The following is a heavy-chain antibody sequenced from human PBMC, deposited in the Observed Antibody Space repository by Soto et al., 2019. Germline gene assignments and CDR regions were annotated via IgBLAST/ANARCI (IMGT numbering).Heavy chain of an antibody. CDR3: SRRLYYDSSGFEGGGMDV. V-gene: IGHV4-31*03. Sequence: SETLSLTCTVSGGSISSGGYYWSWIRKHPGKGLEWIGYIYYSGSTYYNPSLKSRVTISVDTSKNQFSLKLSSVTAADTAVYYCSRRLYYDSSGFEGGGMDVWGQGTTVTVSS. J-gene: IGHJ6*02. CDR1: GGSISSGGYY. CDR2: IYYSGST. D-gene: IGHD3-22*01.